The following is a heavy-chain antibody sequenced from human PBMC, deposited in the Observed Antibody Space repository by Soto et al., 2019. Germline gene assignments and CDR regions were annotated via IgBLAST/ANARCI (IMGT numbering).Heavy chain of an antibody. CDR2: ISSSSSYI. Sequence: EVQLVESGGGLVKPGGSLRLSCAASGFTFSSYSMNWVRQAPGKGLEWVSSISSSSSYIYYADSVKGRFTISRDNAKNSLYLQMNSLRAEDTAVYYCARDPRRGLYGSGSYFDYWGQGTLVTVSS. D-gene: IGHD3-10*01. CDR1: GFTFSSYS. J-gene: IGHJ4*02. V-gene: IGHV3-21*01. CDR3: ARDPRRGLYGSGSYFDY.